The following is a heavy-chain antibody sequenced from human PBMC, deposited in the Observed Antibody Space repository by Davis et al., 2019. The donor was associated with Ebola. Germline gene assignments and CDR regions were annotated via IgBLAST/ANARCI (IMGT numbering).Heavy chain of an antibody. CDR3: ARAAMSFGYYDFWSGYSAYNWFDP. Sequence: PSETLSLTCTVSGGSISSSSYDWGWIRQPPGKGLEWIESIYYSGSTYYNPSLKSRVTISVDTSKNQFSLKLSSVTAADTAVYYCARAAMSFGYYDFWSGYSAYNWFDPWGQGTLVTVSS. CDR1: GGSISSSSYD. D-gene: IGHD3-3*01. CDR2: IYYSGST. J-gene: IGHJ5*02. V-gene: IGHV4-39*07.